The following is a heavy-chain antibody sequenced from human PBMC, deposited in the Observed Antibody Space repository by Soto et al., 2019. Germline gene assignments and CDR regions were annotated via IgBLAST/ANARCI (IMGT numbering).Heavy chain of an antibody. V-gene: IGHV3-74*01. CDR1: GFTFSSYW. D-gene: IGHD2-2*02. J-gene: IGHJ6*03. Sequence: PGGSLRLSCAASGFTFSSYWMHWVRQAPGKGLVWVSRINSDGSSTSYADSVKGRFTISRDNAKNTLYLQMNGLGAEDTAVYYCARAGYCSSTSCYKDTYYMDVWGKGTTVTVSS. CDR3: ARAGYCSSTSCYKDTYYMDV. CDR2: INSDGSST.